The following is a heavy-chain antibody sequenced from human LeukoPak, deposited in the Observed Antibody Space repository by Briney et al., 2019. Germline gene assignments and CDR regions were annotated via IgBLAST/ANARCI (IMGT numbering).Heavy chain of an antibody. CDR3: AKTYYDFWSGYYI. CDR1: GFTFSSYA. V-gene: IGHV3-23*01. Sequence: PXXSLRLSCAASGFTFSSYAMSWVRQAPGKGLEWVSAISGSGGSTYYADSVKGRFTISRDNSKNTLYLQMNSLRAEDTAVYYCAKTYYDFWSGYYIWGQGTLVTVSS. CDR2: ISGSGGST. J-gene: IGHJ4*02. D-gene: IGHD3-3*01.